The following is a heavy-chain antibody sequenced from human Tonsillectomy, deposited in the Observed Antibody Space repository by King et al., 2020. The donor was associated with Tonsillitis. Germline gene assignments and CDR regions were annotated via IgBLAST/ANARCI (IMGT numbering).Heavy chain of an antibody. CDR1: GFTFSRYT. Sequence: VQLVESGGGLVKPGGSLRLSCAASGFTFSRYTMNWVRQAPGKGLEWVSSIRSSSSYIYYADSAKGRFTISRDNAKNSLYLQMNSLRAEDTALYYCEREYCSSTSCYFDYWGQGTLVTVSS. CDR2: IRSSSSYI. CDR3: EREYCSSTSCYFDY. D-gene: IGHD2-2*01. J-gene: IGHJ4*02. V-gene: IGHV3-21*01.